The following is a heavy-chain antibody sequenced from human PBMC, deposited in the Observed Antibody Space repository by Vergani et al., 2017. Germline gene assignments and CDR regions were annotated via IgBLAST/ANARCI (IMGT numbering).Heavy chain of an antibody. D-gene: IGHD3-22*01. CDR1: RYSFTNYW. CDR3: ARLYGRDSSGSKYFDS. J-gene: IGHJ4*02. Sequence: EVQLVQSGAEVKKPGESLKISCQISRYSFTNYWIGWVRQMPGKGLEGMGIIHPADSDTRYRPSFQGQVTISVDKSISTAYLQRSSLRASDSAMYYCARLYGRDSSGSKYFDSWGQGTLVTVSS. CDR2: IHPADSDT. V-gene: IGHV5-51*01.